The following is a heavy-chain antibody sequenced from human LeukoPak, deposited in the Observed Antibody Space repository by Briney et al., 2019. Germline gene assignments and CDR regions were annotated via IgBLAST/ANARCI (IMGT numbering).Heavy chain of an antibody. Sequence: PGGSLRLSCAASGFTFSSYAMHWVRQAPGKGLEWVAVISYGGSNKYYADSVKGRFTISRDNSKNTLYLQMNSLRAEDTAVYYCARDSCSSTSCYTVYGMDVWGQGTTVTVSS. D-gene: IGHD2-2*02. CDR2: ISYGGSNK. CDR1: GFTFSSYA. J-gene: IGHJ6*02. CDR3: ARDSCSSTSCYTVYGMDV. V-gene: IGHV3-30-3*01.